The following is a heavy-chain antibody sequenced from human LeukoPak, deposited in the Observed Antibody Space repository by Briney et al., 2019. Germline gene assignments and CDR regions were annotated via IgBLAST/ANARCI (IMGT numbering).Heavy chain of an antibody. D-gene: IGHD2-2*01. CDR3: ARVGSTSWYLDY. CDR2: IRQDGSDN. V-gene: IGHV3-7*01. J-gene: IGHJ4*02. Sequence: GGSLRLSCAASGFAFSHYWMSWVRQAPGKGLEWLANIRQDGSDNYYADSVKGRFTFSRDNARNSMYLQMNSLRADDTAVYYCARVGSTSWYLDYWGQGTLVIVSS. CDR1: GFAFSHYW.